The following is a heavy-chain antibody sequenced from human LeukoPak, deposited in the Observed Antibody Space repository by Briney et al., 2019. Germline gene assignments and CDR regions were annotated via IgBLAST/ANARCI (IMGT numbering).Heavy chain of an antibody. Sequence: SETLSLTCAVSGDSIRSDRWNWIRQIPGKGLEWIGYIYHTATTNYNHSFRTRVTMSLDTSNNQFSLRLTSVTAADTAVYYCAGPPPRGGWVYFFDYGGGGPLVTVSS. CDR1: GDSIRSDR. V-gene: IGHV4-4*09. CDR2: IYHTATT. J-gene: IGHJ4*02. D-gene: IGHD2/OR15-2a*01. CDR3: AGPPPRGGWVYFFDY.